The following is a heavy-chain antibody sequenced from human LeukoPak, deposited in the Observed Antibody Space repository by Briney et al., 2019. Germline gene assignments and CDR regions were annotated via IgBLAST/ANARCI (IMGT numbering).Heavy chain of an antibody. D-gene: IGHD3-10*01. Sequence: GGSLRLSCAASGFTFSTYSMNWVRQAPGKGLEWVSFINSNGNYIFDADSLKGRFTISRDNAKNSLYLQMNSLRAEDTAMYYCARGRNDYGSGIYYQVSPFDYWGQGTLVTVSS. V-gene: IGHV3-21*01. CDR2: INSNGNYI. CDR1: GFTFSTYS. CDR3: ARGRNDYGSGIYYQVSPFDY. J-gene: IGHJ4*02.